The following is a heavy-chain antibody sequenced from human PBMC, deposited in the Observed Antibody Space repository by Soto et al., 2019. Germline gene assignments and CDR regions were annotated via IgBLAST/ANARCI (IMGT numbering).Heavy chain of an antibody. CDR3: ARVGCSGGSCLTERYYYGMDV. D-gene: IGHD2-15*01. Sequence: GGSLRLSCAASGFTFSSYDMHWVRQATGKGLEWVSAIGTAGDTYYPGSVKGRFTISRENAKNSLYLQMNSLRAEDTAVYYCARVGCSGGSCLTERYYYGMDVWGQGTTVTVSS. CDR2: IGTAGDT. V-gene: IGHV3-13*01. CDR1: GFTFSSYD. J-gene: IGHJ6*02.